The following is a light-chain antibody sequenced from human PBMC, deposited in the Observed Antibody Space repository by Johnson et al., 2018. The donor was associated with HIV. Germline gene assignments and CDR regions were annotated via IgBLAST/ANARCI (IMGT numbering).Light chain of an antibody. J-gene: IGLJ1*01. CDR2: DNN. V-gene: IGLV1-51*01. Sequence: QSVLTQPPSMSAAPGQKVTISCSGGSSNIGNNYVSWYQQLPGTAPKLLIYDNNKRPSGIPDRFSGSKSGTSATLCITGLQTGDEADYYCGTWDSSLSSYVFGTGTEVTVL. CDR1: SSNIGNNY. CDR3: GTWDSSLSSYV.